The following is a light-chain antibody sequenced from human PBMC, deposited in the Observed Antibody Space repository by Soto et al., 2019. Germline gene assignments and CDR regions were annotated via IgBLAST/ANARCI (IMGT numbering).Light chain of an antibody. CDR3: QQRSKWPIT. Sequence: ETVMTQSPATLSVSPGERATLSCRASQSVNSRYLAWYQQKPGQAPRLLIYDTSNRATGIPSRFSGSASGTDFTLTVSSLEPEDFAVYYCQQRSKWPITFGQGTRLEIK. V-gene: IGKV3D-20*02. CDR1: QSVNSRY. CDR2: DTS. J-gene: IGKJ5*01.